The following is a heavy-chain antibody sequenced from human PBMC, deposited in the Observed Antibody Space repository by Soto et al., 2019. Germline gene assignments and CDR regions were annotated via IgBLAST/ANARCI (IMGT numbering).Heavy chain of an antibody. CDR2: IYSSGTT. D-gene: IGHD1-26*01. J-gene: IGHJ6*02. V-gene: IGHV4-4*07. Sequence: SETLSLTCNVSGGSIRSYYWSWVRQPAGKALEWIGRIYSSGTTNYNPSLKSRVTILVDTSKNEFSLKVASVTAADTALYYCAREGASGFGMDFWGQGTTVPVSS. CDR1: GGSIRSYY. CDR3: AREGASGFGMDF.